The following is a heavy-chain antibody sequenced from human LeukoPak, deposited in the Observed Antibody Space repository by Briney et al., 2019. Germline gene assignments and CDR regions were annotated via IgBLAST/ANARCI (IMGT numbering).Heavy chain of an antibody. Sequence: SVKVSCMASGGTFSSYAISWVRQAPGQGLEWMGGIIPIFGTASYAQKFQGRVTITADESTSTAYMELSSLRSEDTAVYYCARAEYDILTGYFYWFDPLGQGTLVTVSS. CDR2: IIPIFGTA. V-gene: IGHV1-69*01. CDR1: GGTFSSYA. J-gene: IGHJ5*02. D-gene: IGHD3-9*01. CDR3: ARAEYDILTGYFYWFDP.